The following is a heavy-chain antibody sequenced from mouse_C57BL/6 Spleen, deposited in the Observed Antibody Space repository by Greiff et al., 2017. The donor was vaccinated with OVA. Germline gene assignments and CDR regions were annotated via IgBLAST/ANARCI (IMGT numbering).Heavy chain of an antibody. Sequence: VQLQQSGAELVRPGPSVKVSCKASGYAFTNYLIEWVKQRPGQGLEWIGYINPSSGYTKYNQKFKDKATLTADKSSSTAYMQLSSLTSEDSAVYYCARYDYDEGAWFAYWGQGTLVTVSA. CDR3: ARYDYDEGAWFAY. J-gene: IGHJ3*01. V-gene: IGHV1-54*01. D-gene: IGHD2-4*01. CDR1: GYAFTNYL. CDR2: INPSSGYT.